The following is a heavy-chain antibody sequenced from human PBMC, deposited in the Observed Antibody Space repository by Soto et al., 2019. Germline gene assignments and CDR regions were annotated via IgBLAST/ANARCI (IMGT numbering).Heavy chain of an antibody. D-gene: IGHD5-18*01. CDR1: GFTFSTYW. Sequence: EVQVVESGGGLVQPGGSLRLSCVASGFTFSTYWMHWVRQAPGKGLVWVSRIKFDGSTTSYADSVKGRFTISRDNAKNTVYLQMNSLRAEDTGVYHCARGIRNYYGVDVWGQGTTVTVSS. V-gene: IGHV3-74*01. J-gene: IGHJ6*02. CDR3: ARGIRNYYGVDV. CDR2: IKFDGSTT.